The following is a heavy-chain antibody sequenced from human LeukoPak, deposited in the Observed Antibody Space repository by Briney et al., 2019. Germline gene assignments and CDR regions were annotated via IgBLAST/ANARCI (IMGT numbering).Heavy chain of an antibody. Sequence: GGSLRLSCAASGFTFSSYGMHWVRQAPGKGLEWVANIKQDGSEKYYVDSVKGRFTISRDNAKNSLYLQMNSLRAEDTAVYYCAREAGATIRTLAFDIWGQGTMVTVSS. CDR3: AREAGATIRTLAFDI. CDR2: IKQDGSEK. V-gene: IGHV3-7*01. CDR1: GFTFSSYG. J-gene: IGHJ3*02. D-gene: IGHD1-26*01.